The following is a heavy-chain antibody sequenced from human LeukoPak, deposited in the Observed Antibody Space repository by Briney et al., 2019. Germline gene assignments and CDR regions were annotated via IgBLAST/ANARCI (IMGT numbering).Heavy chain of an antibody. V-gene: IGHV3-49*05. CDR3: TREIGYSYGAPGYYFDY. CDR2: IRSKAYGGTT. J-gene: IGHJ4*02. CDR1: GFTFGDYA. Sequence: KPGRSLRLSCTASGFTFGDYAMSSFRQAPGKGLEWVGFIRSKAYGGTTEYAASVKGRFTISRDDSKSIAYLQMNSLKTEDTAVYYCTREIGYSYGAPGYYFDYWGQGTLVTVSS. D-gene: IGHD5-18*01.